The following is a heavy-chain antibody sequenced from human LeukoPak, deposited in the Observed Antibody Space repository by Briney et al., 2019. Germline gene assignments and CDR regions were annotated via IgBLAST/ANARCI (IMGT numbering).Heavy chain of an antibody. Sequence: ASVTVSCKSSGYMFTSHGIHWLRQAPGQGLEWMGWISAYNGNTNYAQKLQGRVTMTTDTSTSTASMELRSLRSDDTAVYYCARGLQETLAWLKAFSAFDIWGQGTMVTVSS. D-gene: IGHD5-24*01. CDR3: ARGLQETLAWLKAFSAFDI. CDR2: ISAYNGNT. CDR1: GYMFTSHG. J-gene: IGHJ3*02. V-gene: IGHV1-18*01.